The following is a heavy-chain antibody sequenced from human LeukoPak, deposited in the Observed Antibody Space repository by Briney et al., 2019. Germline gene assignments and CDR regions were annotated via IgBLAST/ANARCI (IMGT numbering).Heavy chain of an antibody. CDR1: GYSISSGYY. Sequence: SETLPLTCAVSGYSISSGYYWGWIRQPPGKGLEWIGSIYHSGSTYYNPPLKSRVTISVDTSKNQFSLKLSSVTAADTAVYYCARVIRYFDWLLDYYFDYWGQGTLVTVSS. CDR3: ARVIRYFDWLLDYYFDY. CDR2: IYHSGST. V-gene: IGHV4-38-2*01. D-gene: IGHD3-9*01. J-gene: IGHJ4*02.